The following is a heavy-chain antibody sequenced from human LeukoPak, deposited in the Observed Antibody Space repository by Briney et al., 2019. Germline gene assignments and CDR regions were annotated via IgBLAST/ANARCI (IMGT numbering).Heavy chain of an antibody. J-gene: IGHJ6*02. CDR2: IYYSGST. V-gene: IGHV4-59*01. CDR1: GGSISSYY. CDR3: ARDRVYYYGMDV. D-gene: IGHD3-10*01. Sequence: SSETLSLTCTVSGGSISSYYWSWIRQPLGKGLEWIGYIYYSGSTNYNPSLKSRVTISVDTSKNQFSLKLSSVTAADTAVYYCARDRVYYYGMDVWGQGTTVTVSS.